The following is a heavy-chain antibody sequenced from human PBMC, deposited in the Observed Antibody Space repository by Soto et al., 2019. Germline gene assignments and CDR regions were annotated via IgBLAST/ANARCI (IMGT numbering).Heavy chain of an antibody. CDR3: AKGQGVTYYYGMDV. D-gene: IGHD2-21*02. Sequence: GGSLRLSCAASGFTFSSYAMSWVRQAPGKGLEWVSAISGSGGSTYYADSVKGRFTISRDNSKNTLYLQMNSLRAEDTAVYYCAKGQGVTYYYGMDVWGQGTTVTVSS. CDR2: ISGSGGST. CDR1: GFTFSSYA. V-gene: IGHV3-23*01. J-gene: IGHJ6*02.